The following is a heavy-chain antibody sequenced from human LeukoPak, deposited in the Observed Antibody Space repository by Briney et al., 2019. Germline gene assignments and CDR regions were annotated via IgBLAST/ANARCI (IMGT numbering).Heavy chain of an antibody. J-gene: IGHJ4*02. D-gene: IGHD3-3*01. Sequence: ASVKVSCKASGFTFTSSVMQWVRQARGQRLQWIGRIIVGSGNTNYAQKFQERVTITRDMSTSTAYMELSSLRSEDTAVYYCAVRDYDFWRGYHSWGQGTLVTVSS. CDR1: GFTFTSSV. CDR2: IIVGSGNT. CDR3: AVRDYDFWRGYHS. V-gene: IGHV1-58*02.